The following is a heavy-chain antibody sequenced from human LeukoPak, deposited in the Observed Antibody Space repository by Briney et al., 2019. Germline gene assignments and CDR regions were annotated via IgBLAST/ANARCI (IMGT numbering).Heavy chain of an antibody. J-gene: IGHJ6*03. D-gene: IGHD6-13*01. Sequence: GGSLRLSCAASGISFNNYGMSWVRQAPGKGLEWVSSISNGCHHTYYADSVRGRFTISRDNSKNTLYLQMNSLRAEDTAVYYCAREGAAAAPPRRDYYYYYMDVWGKGTTVTVSS. V-gene: IGHV3-23*01. CDR2: ISNGCHHT. CDR1: GISFNNYG. CDR3: AREGAAAAPPRRDYYYYYMDV.